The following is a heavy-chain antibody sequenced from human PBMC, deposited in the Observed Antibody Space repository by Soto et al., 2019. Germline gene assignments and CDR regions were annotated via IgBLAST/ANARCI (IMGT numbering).Heavy chain of an antibody. CDR3: ARARFLEWLLAPFDY. V-gene: IGHV4-61*01. D-gene: IGHD3-3*01. CDR1: GGSVSSGSYY. Sequence: PSETLSLTCTVSGGSVSSGSYYWSWIRQPPGKGLEWIGYIYYSGSTNYNPSLKSRVTISVDTSKNQFSLKLSSVTAADMAVYYRARARFLEWLLAPFDYWGQGTLVTVSS. J-gene: IGHJ4*02. CDR2: IYYSGST.